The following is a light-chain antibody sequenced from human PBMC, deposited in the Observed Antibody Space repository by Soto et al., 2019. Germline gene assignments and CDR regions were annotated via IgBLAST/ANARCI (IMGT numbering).Light chain of an antibody. CDR1: QSIRSW. V-gene: IGKV1-5*01. J-gene: IGKJ1*01. CDR3: QQYNSYSPWT. CDR2: DAS. Sequence: DIQMTQSPSTLSASVGDRVTITCRASQSIRSWLAWYQQKPGKAPKLLIYDASSLESGVPSRFSGSGSGTEVTLTSISLQPDDFATYYCQQYNSYSPWTFGQGTKVEIK.